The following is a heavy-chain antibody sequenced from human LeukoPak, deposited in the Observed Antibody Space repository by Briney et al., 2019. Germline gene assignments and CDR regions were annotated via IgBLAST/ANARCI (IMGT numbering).Heavy chain of an antibody. CDR1: GFTYNDYD. CDR2: LSYGGTNK. D-gene: IGHD2-21*01. V-gene: IGHV3-30-3*01. CDR3: ARDRSGDPNDAFDF. Sequence: GGSLRLSCAASGFTYNDYDMHWVRQAPGKGLEWVAVLSYGGTNKYYADSVKGRFTISRDNSKNTMFLKMNSLRAEDTAVYHCARDRSGDPNDAFDFWGQGTMVTVSS. J-gene: IGHJ3*01.